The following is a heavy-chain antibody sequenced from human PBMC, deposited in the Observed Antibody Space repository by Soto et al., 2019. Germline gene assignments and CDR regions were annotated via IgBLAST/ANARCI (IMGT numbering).Heavy chain of an antibody. CDR2: ISYDGSST. J-gene: IGHJ6*02. CDR3: ARQGMAARKYFHRYLDV. V-gene: IGHV3-30-3*01. CDR1: GFTFRDYA. D-gene: IGHD6-6*01. Sequence: QVHLEESGGGVVQPGRSLRLSCAASGFTFRDYAFHWVRQAPGKGLEWVTLISYDGSSTLFADSVKGRFTISRDNSHKTLYLQMNRLRAEDTAVYYCARQGMAARKYFHRYLDVWGQGTTVIVSS.